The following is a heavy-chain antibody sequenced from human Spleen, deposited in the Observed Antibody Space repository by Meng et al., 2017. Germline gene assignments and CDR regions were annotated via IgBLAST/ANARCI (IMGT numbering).Heavy chain of an antibody. CDR3: ARERYSGDDFDY. CDR2: ISSSGSAI. CDR1: GFYFNNAW. V-gene: IGHV3-11*04. D-gene: IGHD5-12*01. Sequence: GESLKISCAASGFYFNNAWMSWVRQAPGKGLEWVSYISSSGSAIYYADSVKGRFTISRDNAKNSLYLQMNSLRAEDTAVYYCARERYSGDDFDYWGQGTLVTVSS. J-gene: IGHJ4*02.